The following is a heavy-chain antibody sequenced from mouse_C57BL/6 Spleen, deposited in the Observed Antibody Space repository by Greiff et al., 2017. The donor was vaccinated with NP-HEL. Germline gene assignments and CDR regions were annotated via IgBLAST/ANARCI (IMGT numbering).Heavy chain of an antibody. CDR1: GFTFSSYA. CDR2: ISDGGSYT. J-gene: IGHJ2*01. Sequence: EVQGVESGGGLVKPGGSLKLSCAASGFTFSSYAMSWVRQTPEKRLEWVATISDGGSYTYYPDNVKGRFTISRDNAKNNLYLQMSHLKSEDTAMYYCAREGELGRQRYFDYWGQGTTLTVSS. V-gene: IGHV5-4*01. CDR3: AREGELGRQRYFDY. D-gene: IGHD4-1*01.